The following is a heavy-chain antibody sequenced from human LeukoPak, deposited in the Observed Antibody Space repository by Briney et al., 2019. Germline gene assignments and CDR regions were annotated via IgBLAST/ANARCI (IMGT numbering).Heavy chain of an antibody. Sequence: GGSLRLSCAASGFTFSSYEMNWVRQAPGKGLEWVSYICSSGSTIYYAGSVKGRFTISRDNAKNSLYLQMNSLRAEDTAVYYCARELYYYDSDYYYYGMDVWGQGTTVTVSS. CDR1: GFTFSSYE. J-gene: IGHJ6*02. CDR3: ARELYYYDSDYYYYGMDV. D-gene: IGHD3-22*01. CDR2: ICSSGSTI. V-gene: IGHV3-48*03.